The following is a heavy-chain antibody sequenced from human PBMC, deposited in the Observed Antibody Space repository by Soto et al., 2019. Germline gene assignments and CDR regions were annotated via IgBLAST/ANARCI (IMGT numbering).Heavy chain of an antibody. J-gene: IGHJ6*03. V-gene: IGHV3-11*01. Sequence: GGSLRLSCAASGFTFSDYYMNWVRQAPGKGLEWVSYVSSRGTTIYYADSVKGRFTISRDNAKNSLYLQLNSLRAEDTAVYYCARMADPGDYYYYYYVDVWGKGTTVTVSS. CDR1: GFTFSDYY. CDR2: VSSRGTTI. CDR3: ARMADPGDYYYYYYVDV.